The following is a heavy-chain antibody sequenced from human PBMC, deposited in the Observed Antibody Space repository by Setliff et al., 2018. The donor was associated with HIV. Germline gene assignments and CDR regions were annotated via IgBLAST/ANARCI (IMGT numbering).Heavy chain of an antibody. CDR3: AADLIIAGRLDYYYMDV. CDR1: GYTFAGYY. CDR2: IVAGSGNT. V-gene: IGHV1-58*02. J-gene: IGHJ6*03. Sequence: SVKVSCKASGYTFAGYYIHWVRQARGQRLEWIGWIVAGSGNTNYAQKFQERVSITRDMSTSSAYMELSNLRSEDTAVYYCAADLIIAGRLDYYYMDVWGKGTTVTVSS. D-gene: IGHD6-6*01.